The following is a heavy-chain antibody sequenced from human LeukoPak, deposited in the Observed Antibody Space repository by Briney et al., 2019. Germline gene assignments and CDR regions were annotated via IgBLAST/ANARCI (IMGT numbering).Heavy chain of an antibody. CDR2: IIPIFGTA. V-gene: IGHV1-69*05. D-gene: IGHD1-26*01. Sequence: GASVKVSCKASGGTFSSYAISWVRQAPGQGLEWMGGIIPIFGTANYAQKFQGRVTMTRNTSISTAYMELSSLRSEDTAVYYCARGSPSGSYCFDYWGQGTLVTVSS. J-gene: IGHJ4*02. CDR3: ARGSPSGSYCFDY. CDR1: GGTFSSYA.